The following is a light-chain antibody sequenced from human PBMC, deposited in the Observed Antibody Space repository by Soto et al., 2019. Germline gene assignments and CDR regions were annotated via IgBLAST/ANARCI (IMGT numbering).Light chain of an antibody. CDR3: SSYTSSSTFVV. V-gene: IGLV2-14*01. J-gene: IGLJ2*01. Sequence: QSVLTQPASVSGSPGQSITISCTGTSSDVGAYNYVSWYQQHPGKAPKLMIYEVSNRPSGVSNRFSGSKSGNTASLTISGLQAEDDADYYCSSYTSSSTFVVFGGGTQLTVL. CDR2: EVS. CDR1: SSDVGAYNY.